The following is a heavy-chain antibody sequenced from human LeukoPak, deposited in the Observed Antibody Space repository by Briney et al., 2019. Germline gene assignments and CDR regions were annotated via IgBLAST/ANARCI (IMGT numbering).Heavy chain of an antibody. J-gene: IGHJ4*02. CDR3: AGDYNFLTGLNY. V-gene: IGHV3-73*01. CDR1: GLTFSGSG. CDR2: IGRQGDSDAT. Sequence: GGSLKLSCAASGLTFSGSGIHWVRQASGKGLEWLGRIGRQGDSDATRYAASLKGKFTISRVDSRNTAYLQMNSLKTEDTAVYYCAGDYNFLTGLNYWDQGTLVTVSS. D-gene: IGHD3-9*01.